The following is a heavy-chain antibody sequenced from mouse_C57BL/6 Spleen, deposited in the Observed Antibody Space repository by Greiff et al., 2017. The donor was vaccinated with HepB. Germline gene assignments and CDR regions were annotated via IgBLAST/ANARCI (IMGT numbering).Heavy chain of an antibody. Sequence: QVQLQQPGAELVKPGASVKMSCKASGYTFTSYWITWVKQRPGQGLEWIGDIYPGSGSTNYNEKFKSKATLTVDTSSSTAYKQLSSLTSEDSAVYYCARTPDYYGSSYDYWGKGTTLTVSS. V-gene: IGHV1-55*01. CDR3: ARTPDYYGSSYDY. J-gene: IGHJ2*01. CDR1: GYTFTSYW. CDR2: IYPGSGST. D-gene: IGHD1-1*01.